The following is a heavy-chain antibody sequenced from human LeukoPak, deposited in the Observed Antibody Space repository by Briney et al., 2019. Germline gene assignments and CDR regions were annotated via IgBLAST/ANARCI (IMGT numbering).Heavy chain of an antibody. V-gene: IGHV1-69*13. Sequence: SVKVSCKASGGTFSSNAISWVRQAPGQGLEWMGGIIPIFGTANYAQKFQGRVTITADESTSTAYMELSSLRSEDTAVYYCARDVRPYCSSTSCYEERGYGMDVWGKGTTVTVSS. D-gene: IGHD2-2*01. CDR2: IIPIFGTA. CDR1: GGTFSSNA. CDR3: ARDVRPYCSSTSCYEERGYGMDV. J-gene: IGHJ6*04.